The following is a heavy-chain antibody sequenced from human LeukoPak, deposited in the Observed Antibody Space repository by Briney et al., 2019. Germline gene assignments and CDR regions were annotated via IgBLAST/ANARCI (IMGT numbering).Heavy chain of an antibody. CDR1: GFTFDDYA. J-gene: IGHJ4*02. CDR2: ISGDGGST. V-gene: IGHV3-43*02. CDR3: AKASFQFDFFDY. Sequence: PGGSLKLSFPAPGFTFDDYAMPWFGQAPGKVLKWVSLISGDGGSTYYADSVKGRFTISRDNSKNSLYLQMNSLRTEDTALYYCAKASFQFDFFDYWGQGTLVTVSS. D-gene: IGHD3-16*01.